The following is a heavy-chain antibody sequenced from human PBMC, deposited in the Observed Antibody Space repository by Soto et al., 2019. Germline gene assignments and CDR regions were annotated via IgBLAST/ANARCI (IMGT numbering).Heavy chain of an antibody. CDR1: GGSISNYY. CDR3: ARHRYSYGVYYFDY. J-gene: IGHJ4*02. Sequence: QVQLQESGPGLVKPSETLSLTCIVSGGSISNYYWSWIRQPPGQGLEWIGYIDYSGSTNYNPSLTSRVTISVNTPMNQFALKLSSVTAADTAVYYCARHRYSYGVYYFDYWGQGNLVTVSS. CDR2: IDYSGST. D-gene: IGHD5-18*01. V-gene: IGHV4-59*08.